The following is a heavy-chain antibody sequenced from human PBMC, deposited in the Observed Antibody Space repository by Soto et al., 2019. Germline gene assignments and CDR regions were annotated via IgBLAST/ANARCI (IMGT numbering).Heavy chain of an antibody. J-gene: IGHJ5*02. V-gene: IGHV4-34*08. D-gene: IGHD6-25*01. CDR3: AKSYSGPCYP. Sequence: QVQLQQWGAGLLKPSETLSLTCAVYGGTFSSYYWNWIRQSPGKGLEWIGDINYSGGTNYNPSLKSRVTISVDTSKNQFSLQLDSVTAAVTDVYYCAKSYSGPCYPLGQGALVTVSS. CDR2: INYSGGT. CDR1: GGTFSSYY.